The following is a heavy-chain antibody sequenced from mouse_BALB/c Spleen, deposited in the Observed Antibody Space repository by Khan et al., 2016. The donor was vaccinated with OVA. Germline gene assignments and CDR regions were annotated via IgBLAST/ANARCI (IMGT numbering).Heavy chain of an antibody. V-gene: IGHV2-6-4*01. Sequence: QVQLQQSGPGLVAPSQSLSITCTVSGFSLSRYNIHWVRQPPGKGLEWLGMIWGGGGTDYNSTLKSRLSISKDNSKSPAFLHMNSLQTDDSAMYYCARAYYRYDGYYAMDYWGQGTSVTVAS. J-gene: IGHJ4*01. D-gene: IGHD2-14*01. CDR1: GFSLSRYN. CDR3: ARAYYRYDGYYAMDY. CDR2: IWGGGGT.